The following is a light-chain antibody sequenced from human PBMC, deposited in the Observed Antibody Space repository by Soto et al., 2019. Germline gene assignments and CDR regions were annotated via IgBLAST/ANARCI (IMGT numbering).Light chain of an antibody. Sequence: DIQMTQSPSSLSASVGDRVTITCRASQGISNYLAWYQQKPGKVPKLLIYAASTLQSGVPSRFSGSGSGTDFTVTIRSLQPEDVACYYCQKYNSAPTWTFGQGTNVEIK. CDR1: QGISNY. CDR3: QKYNSAPTWT. CDR2: AAS. V-gene: IGKV1-27*01. J-gene: IGKJ1*01.